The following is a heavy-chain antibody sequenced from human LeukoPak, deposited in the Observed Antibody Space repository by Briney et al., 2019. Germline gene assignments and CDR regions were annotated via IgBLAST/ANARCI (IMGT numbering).Heavy chain of an antibody. J-gene: IGHJ4*02. Sequence: SVKVSCKASGGTFSSYAISWVRQAPGQGLEWMGGIIPIFGTANYAQKFQGRVTITADESTSTAYMELSSLRSEDTAVYYCARFRYDSSGYTYYFDYWGQGTLVTVSS. D-gene: IGHD3-22*01. V-gene: IGHV1-69*13. CDR2: IIPIFGTA. CDR1: GGTFSSYA. CDR3: ARFRYDSSGYTYYFDY.